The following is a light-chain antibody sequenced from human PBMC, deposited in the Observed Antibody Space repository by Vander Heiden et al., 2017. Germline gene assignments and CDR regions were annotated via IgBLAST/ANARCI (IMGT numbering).Light chain of an antibody. V-gene: IGKV3-11*01. CDR3: QQRSIWLT. J-gene: IGKJ5*01. CDR2: DAS. Sequence: EIVLPQSPATLSLSPVERATLFCLASQSVSSYLAWYQQRPGQAPRLLIYDASNRATGIPGRFSGSGSGTDFTLTSRSLEPEDFAVYYCQQRSIWLTFGQGTRLEIK. CDR1: QSVSSY.